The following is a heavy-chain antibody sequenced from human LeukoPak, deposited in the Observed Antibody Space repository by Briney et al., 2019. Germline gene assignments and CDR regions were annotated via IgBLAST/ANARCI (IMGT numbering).Heavy chain of an antibody. D-gene: IGHD5-24*01. J-gene: IGHJ4*02. V-gene: IGHV4-39*01. CDR1: GGSISSSSYY. Sequence: PSETLSLTCTVSGGSISSSSYYWGWIRQPPGKGLEWIGSIYYSGSTYYNPSLKSRVTISIDTSKNQFSLKLSSVTAADTAVYYCARGLEMATIYFDYWGQGTLVTVSS. CDR3: ARGLEMATIYFDY. CDR2: IYYSGST.